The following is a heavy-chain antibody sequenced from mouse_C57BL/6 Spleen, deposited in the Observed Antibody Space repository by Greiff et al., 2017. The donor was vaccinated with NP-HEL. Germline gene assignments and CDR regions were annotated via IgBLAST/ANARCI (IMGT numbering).Heavy chain of an antibody. Sequence: ESGPGLVKPSQSLSLTCSVTGYSITSGYYWNWIRQFPGNKLEWMGYISYDGSNNYNPSLKNRISITRDTSKNQFFLKLNSVTTEDTATYYCARNWASYGRNFAYWGQGTLVTVSA. J-gene: IGHJ3*01. V-gene: IGHV3-6*01. D-gene: IGHD1-1*01. CDR1: GYSITSGYY. CDR3: ARNWASYGRNFAY. CDR2: ISYDGSN.